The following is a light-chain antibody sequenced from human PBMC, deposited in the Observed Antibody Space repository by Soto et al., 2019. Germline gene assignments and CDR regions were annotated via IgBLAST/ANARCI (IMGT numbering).Light chain of an antibody. V-gene: IGLV1-51*01. CDR1: SSNIGGNS. CDR3: GSWDSSLSDYV. J-gene: IGLJ1*01. CDR2: DDD. Sequence: SVLRPPPSVSSAPGHMVAISCSGSSSNIGGNSVSWYQQLPGTAPKLLIYDDDKRPSGIPDRFSGSKSGTSATLGITGFHTGDEADYYCGSWDSSLSDYVFGTGTKVTVL.